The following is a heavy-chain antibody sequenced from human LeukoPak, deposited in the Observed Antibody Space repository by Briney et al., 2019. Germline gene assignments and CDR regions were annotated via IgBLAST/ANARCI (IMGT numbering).Heavy chain of an antibody. CDR1: GFTFSSYW. V-gene: IGHV3-7*01. J-gene: IGHJ4*02. D-gene: IGHD2-2*02. Sequence: GGSLRLSCAASGFTFSSYWMSWVRQAPGKGLEWVANIKQGGSEKYYVDSVKGRFTISRDNAKNSLYLQMNSLRAEDTAVYYCARDAFVVVPAAIPYYFDYWGQGTLVTVSS. CDR3: ARDAFVVVPAAIPYYFDY. CDR2: IKQGGSEK.